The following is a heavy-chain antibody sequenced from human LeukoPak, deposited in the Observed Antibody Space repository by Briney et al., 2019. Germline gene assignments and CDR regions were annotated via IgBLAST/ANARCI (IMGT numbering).Heavy chain of an antibody. CDR1: GFTVSSNY. CDR3: ASYGDIGGYYFDY. J-gene: IGHJ4*02. V-gene: IGHV3-53*01. D-gene: IGHD4-17*01. CDR2: IYSGGST. Sequence: GGSLRLSCAASGFTVSSNYMSWVRQAPGKGLEWVSVIYSGGSTYYADSVKGRFTISRDNSKNTLYLQMNSLRAEDTAVYYCASYGDIGGYYFDYWGQGTLVTVSS.